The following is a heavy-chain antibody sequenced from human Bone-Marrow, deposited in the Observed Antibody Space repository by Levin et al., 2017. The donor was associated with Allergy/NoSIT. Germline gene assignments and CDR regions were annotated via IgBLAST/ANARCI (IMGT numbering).Heavy chain of an antibody. CDR1: GGSISSYY. Sequence: PSQTLSLTCTVSGGSISSYYWSWIRQPPGKGLEWIGYIYYSGSTNYNPSLKSRVTISVDTSKNQFSLKLSSVTAADTAVYYCARDPNDYSNPDYYDGMDVWGQGTTVTVSS. CDR3: ARDPNDYSNPDYYDGMDV. CDR2: IYYSGST. D-gene: IGHD4-11*01. J-gene: IGHJ6*02. V-gene: IGHV4-59*01.